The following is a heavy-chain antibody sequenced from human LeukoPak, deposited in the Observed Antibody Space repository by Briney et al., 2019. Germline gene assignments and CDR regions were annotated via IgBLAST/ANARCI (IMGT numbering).Heavy chain of an antibody. CDR3: LKGVDSSGSTDY. CDR1: GGTFSSYA. Sequence: SVKVSCKASGGTFSSYAISWVRQAPGQGLEWMGGIIPIFGTANYAQKFQGRVTITADESTSTAYMELSSLRSEDTAVYYCLKGVDSSGSTDYWGQGTLVTVSS. D-gene: IGHD3-22*01. CDR2: IIPIFGTA. J-gene: IGHJ4*02. V-gene: IGHV1-69*13.